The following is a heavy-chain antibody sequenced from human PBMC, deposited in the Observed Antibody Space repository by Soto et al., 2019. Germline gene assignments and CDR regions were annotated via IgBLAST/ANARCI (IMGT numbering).Heavy chain of an antibody. CDR1: GFSFSNYA. J-gene: IGHJ3*02. V-gene: IGHV3-30-3*01. CDR2: ISYDGSNK. Sequence: QVQLVESGGGVVQPGRSLRLSCAASGFSFSNYAMHWVRQAPGKGLEWVAVISYDGSNKYYADSVKGRFNISRDNSKNTLYLQMNNLRTEDTAVYYCATVRGYRQDFDAFDIWGQGTMVTVSS. D-gene: IGHD3-16*02. CDR3: ATVRGYRQDFDAFDI.